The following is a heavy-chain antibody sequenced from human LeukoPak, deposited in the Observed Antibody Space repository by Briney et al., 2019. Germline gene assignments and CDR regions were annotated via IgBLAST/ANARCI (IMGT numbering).Heavy chain of an antibody. CDR1: GYSISSAYY. J-gene: IGHJ5*02. V-gene: IGHV4-38-2*02. Sequence: KASETLSLTCSVSGYSISSAYYWGWIRQPPGKGLEWIATIHYSGSTYYNPSLKSRVTISLDTSKNQFSLKLNSVAAADTAVYYCARHEVTMIRGVTNWFDPWGQGTLVTVSS. CDR2: IHYSGST. D-gene: IGHD3-10*01. CDR3: ARHEVTMIRGVTNWFDP.